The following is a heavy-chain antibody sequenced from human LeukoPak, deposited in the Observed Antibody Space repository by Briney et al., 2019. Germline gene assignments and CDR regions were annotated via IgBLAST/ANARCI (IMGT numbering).Heavy chain of an antibody. CDR2: IYYSGST. CDR3: ARSSYYDILTGQREINAFDI. J-gene: IGHJ3*02. V-gene: IGHV4-59*01. CDR1: GGSISSYY. D-gene: IGHD3-9*01. Sequence: PSETLSLTCTVSGGSISSYYWSWIRQPPGKGLEWIGYIYYSGSTNYNPSLKSRVTISVDTSKNQFSLKLSSVTAADTAVYYCARSSYYDILTGQREINAFDIWGQGTMVTVSS.